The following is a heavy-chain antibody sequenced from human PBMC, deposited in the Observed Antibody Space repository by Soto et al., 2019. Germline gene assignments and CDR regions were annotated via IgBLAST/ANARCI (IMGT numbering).Heavy chain of an antibody. V-gene: IGHV1-8*02. Sequence: QVELVQSGAEVKKPGASVKVSCQASEDTFTHYDMNWVRQATGQGLEWMGWMNPNTGNTDYAHKFQGRITMTRDTSPRTMYMGLSNLRSDDTAVYYCVRRVASGHRNWFDPWGQGTLVTVSS. D-gene: IGHD2-21*01. CDR3: VRRVASGHRNWFDP. CDR1: EDTFTHYD. CDR2: MNPNTGNT. J-gene: IGHJ5*02.